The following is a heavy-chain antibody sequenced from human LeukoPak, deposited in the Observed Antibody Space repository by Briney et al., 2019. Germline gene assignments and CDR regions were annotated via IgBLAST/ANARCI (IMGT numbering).Heavy chain of an antibody. Sequence: PGGSLRLSCAASGFTFSSYSMNWVRQAPGKGLEWVSSISSSSSYIYYADSVKGRFTISRDNAKNSLYLQMNSLRAEDTAVYYCARDSSSYDAFEIWGQGTMVTVSS. CDR1: GFTFSSYS. V-gene: IGHV3-21*01. J-gene: IGHJ3*02. CDR2: ISSSSSYI. D-gene: IGHD6-6*01. CDR3: ARDSSSYDAFEI.